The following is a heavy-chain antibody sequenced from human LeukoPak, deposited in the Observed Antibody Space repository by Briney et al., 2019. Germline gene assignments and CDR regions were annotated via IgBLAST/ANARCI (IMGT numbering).Heavy chain of an antibody. V-gene: IGHV4-61*02. CDR3: ARDLSGSSAFDI. CDR1: GGSISSGSYY. D-gene: IGHD3-10*01. J-gene: IGHJ3*02. Sequence: SETLSLTCTVSGGSISSGSYYWSWIRQPAGKGLEWIGRIYTSGSTNYNPSLKSRVTISVDTSKNQFSLKLSSVAAADTDVYYCARDLSGSSAFDIWGQGTMVTVSS. CDR2: IYTSGST.